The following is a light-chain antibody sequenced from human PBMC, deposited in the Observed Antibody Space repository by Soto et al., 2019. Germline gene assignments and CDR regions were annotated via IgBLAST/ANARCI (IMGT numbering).Light chain of an antibody. CDR3: QQYDTWPRT. CDR1: QSVSSN. J-gene: IGKJ1*01. V-gene: IGKV3-15*01. CDR2: GAS. Sequence: PGERATLSCRASQSVSSNFAWYLQKPGQAPRLLIYGASTRATAVPARFTASGSGTEFTLTISSLQSDDFGVYYCQQYDTWPRTFGQGTKVDIK.